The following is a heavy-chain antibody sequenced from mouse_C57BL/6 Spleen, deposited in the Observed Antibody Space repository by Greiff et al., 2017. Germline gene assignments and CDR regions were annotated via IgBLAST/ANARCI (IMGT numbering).Heavy chain of an antibody. D-gene: IGHD1-1*01. Sequence: QVQLQQSGPELVKPGASVKISCKASGYAFSSSWMNWVKQRPGKGLEWIGRIYPGDGDTNYNGKFKGKATLPADKSSSTAYMQLSSLTSEDSAVYFCAGFITTVVATKSYAMDYWGQGTSVTVSS. CDR2: IYPGDGDT. CDR3: AGFITTVVATKSYAMDY. V-gene: IGHV1-82*01. J-gene: IGHJ4*01. CDR1: GYAFSSSW.